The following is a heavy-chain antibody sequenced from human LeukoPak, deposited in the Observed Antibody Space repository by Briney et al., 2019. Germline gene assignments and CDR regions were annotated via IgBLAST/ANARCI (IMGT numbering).Heavy chain of an antibody. J-gene: IGHJ4*02. CDR3: ARGVWDLSIAVRLEDY. V-gene: IGHV1-69*04. CDR1: GGTFSSYA. Sequence: ASVKVSCKASGGTFSSYAISWVRQAPGQGLEWMGRIIPILGIANYAQKFQGRVTITADKSTSTAYMELSSLRSEDTAVYYCARGVWDLSIAVRLEDYWGQGTLVTVSS. CDR2: IIPILGIA. D-gene: IGHD6-6*01.